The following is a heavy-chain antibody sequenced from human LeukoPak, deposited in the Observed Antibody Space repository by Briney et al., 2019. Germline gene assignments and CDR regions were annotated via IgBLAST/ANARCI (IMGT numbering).Heavy chain of an antibody. CDR1: GGSISSYY. Sequence: PSETLSLTCTVSGGSISSYYWSWIRQPAGKGLEWIGRIYTSGSTNYNPSLKSRVTMSVDTSKNQFSLKLSSVTAADTAVYCCARDLVGATGFYYFDYWGQGTLVTVSS. D-gene: IGHD1-26*01. CDR3: ARDLVGATGFYYFDY. V-gene: IGHV4-4*07. CDR2: IYTSGST. J-gene: IGHJ4*02.